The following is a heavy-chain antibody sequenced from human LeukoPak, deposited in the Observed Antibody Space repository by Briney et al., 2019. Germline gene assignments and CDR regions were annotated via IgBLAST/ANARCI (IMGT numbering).Heavy chain of an antibody. CDR2: IIASLDIV. J-gene: IGHJ6*02. V-gene: IGHV1-69*04. CDR3: ARGFGGSSGSSDYYGMDL. CDR1: EATFNNYV. D-gene: IGHD3-22*01. Sequence: SVKVSCKASEATFNNYVITWVRQAPGQGLEWMGMIIASLDIVNYAQTFQDRVTITADKSTSTAYMELRSLRSEDTAVYYCARGFGGSSGSSDYYGMDLWGQGTTVTVSS.